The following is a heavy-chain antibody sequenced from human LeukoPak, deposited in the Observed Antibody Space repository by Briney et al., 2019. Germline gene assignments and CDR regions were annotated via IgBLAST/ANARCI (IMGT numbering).Heavy chain of an antibody. Sequence: ASVKVSCKASGYTFTSYGISWVRQAPGQGLEWMGWISAYNGNTNYAQRLQGRVTMTTDTSTSTAYMELRSLRSDDTAVYYCARGDYYGSGSYYKKTVDYWGQGTLVTVSS. CDR1: GYTFTSYG. CDR2: ISAYNGNT. J-gene: IGHJ4*02. CDR3: ARGDYYGSGSYYKKTVDY. D-gene: IGHD3-10*01. V-gene: IGHV1-18*01.